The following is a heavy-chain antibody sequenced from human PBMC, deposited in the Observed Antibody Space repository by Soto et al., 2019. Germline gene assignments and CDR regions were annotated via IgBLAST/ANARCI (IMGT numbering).Heavy chain of an antibody. CDR3: ARGPIAAAGRRGAYYYGMDV. J-gene: IGHJ6*02. CDR1: GYTFTGYH. V-gene: IGHV1-2*02. D-gene: IGHD6-13*01. CDR2: INPNSGGT. Sequence: ASVKVSCKASGYTFTGYHMHWVRQAPGQGLEWMGWINPNSGGTNYAQKFQGRVTMTRDTSISTAYMEVSRLRSDDTAVYYCARGPIAAAGRRGAYYYGMDVWGQGTTVTVSS.